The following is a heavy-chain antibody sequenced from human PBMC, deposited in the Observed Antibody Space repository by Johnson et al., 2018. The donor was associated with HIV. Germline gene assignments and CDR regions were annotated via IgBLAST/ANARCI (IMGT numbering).Heavy chain of an antibody. CDR3: ARDRCAFDI. V-gene: IGHV3-30*04. CDR2: ISYDGSNK. Sequence: VLLLESGGGVVQPGRSLRLSCAASGFTFSSYAMHWVRQAPGKGLEWVAVISYDGSNKYYADSVKGRFTISRDNSKNTLYLQMNSLRAEDTAVYYCARDRCAFDIWGQGTMVTVSS. J-gene: IGHJ3*02. CDR1: GFTFSSYA.